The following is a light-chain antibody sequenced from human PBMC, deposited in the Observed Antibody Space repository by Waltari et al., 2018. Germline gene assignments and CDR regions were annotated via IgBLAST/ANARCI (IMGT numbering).Light chain of an antibody. CDR3: QQRSTWGA. Sequence: EVVLTKYPATLSLSQGERATLSCRASQDVGNYLAWYQHRPGQAPRLLIHRGTLRATGIPDRFSGSASVTDFSLTITSLEAEDFAVYYCQQRSTWGAFGQGTKV. J-gene: IGKJ1*01. CDR2: RGT. CDR1: QDVGNY. V-gene: IGKV3-11*01.